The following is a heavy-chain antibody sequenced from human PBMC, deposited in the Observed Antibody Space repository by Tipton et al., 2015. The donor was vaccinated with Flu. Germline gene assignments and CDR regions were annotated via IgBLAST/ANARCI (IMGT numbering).Heavy chain of an antibody. V-gene: IGHV4-59*08. Sequence: TLSLTCTVSGGSISSYYWSWIRQPPGKGLEWIGYIYYSGSTNYNPSLKSRVTISVDTSKNQFSLKLSSVTAADTAVYYCARVREPKSAFDIWGQGTMVTVSS. CDR3: ARVREPKSAFDI. CDR1: GGSISSYY. CDR2: IYYSGST. D-gene: IGHD1-26*01. J-gene: IGHJ3*02.